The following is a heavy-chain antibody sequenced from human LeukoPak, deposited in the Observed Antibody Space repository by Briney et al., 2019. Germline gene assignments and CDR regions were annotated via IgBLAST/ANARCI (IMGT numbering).Heavy chain of an antibody. CDR2: ISGSDGNT. J-gene: IGHJ5*02. Sequence: GGSLRLSCVASGFTFSSYAMSWVRQAPGKGLEWVSAISGSDGNTYYADSVKGRFTISRDNSKNTLYLQMNSLRAEDTAVYYCAKTQSDDFWSGYSNWFDPWGQGTLVTVSS. CDR1: GFTFSSYA. D-gene: IGHD3-3*01. V-gene: IGHV3-23*01. CDR3: AKTQSDDFWSGYSNWFDP.